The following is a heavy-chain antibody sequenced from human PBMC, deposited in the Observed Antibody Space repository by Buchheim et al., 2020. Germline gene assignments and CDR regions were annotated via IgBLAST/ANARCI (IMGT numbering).Heavy chain of an antibody. CDR1: GGSFSGYY. CDR3: ARGQSGVVLRGNWFDP. D-gene: IGHD2-15*01. Sequence: QVQLQQWGAGLLKPSETLSLTCAVYGGSFSGYYWSWIRQPTGKGLEWIGEINHSGSTNYNPSLKSRVTISVDTSKNQFSLKLSSVTAADTAVYYCARGQSGVVLRGNWFDPWGQGTL. CDR2: INHSGST. J-gene: IGHJ5*02. V-gene: IGHV4-34*01.